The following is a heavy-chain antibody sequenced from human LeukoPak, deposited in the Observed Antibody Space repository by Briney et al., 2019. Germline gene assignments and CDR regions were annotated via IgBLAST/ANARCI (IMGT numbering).Heavy chain of an antibody. CDR1: GGSFSGYY. J-gene: IGHJ6*03. CDR3: ARGYYYYYMDV. Sequence: ASETLSLTCAVYGGSFSGYYWSWIRQPPGKGLEWIGEINHSGSTNYNPSLKSRVTISVDTSKNQFSLKLSSVTAADTAVYYCARGYYYYYMDVWGKGTTVTVSS. V-gene: IGHV4-34*01. CDR2: INHSGST.